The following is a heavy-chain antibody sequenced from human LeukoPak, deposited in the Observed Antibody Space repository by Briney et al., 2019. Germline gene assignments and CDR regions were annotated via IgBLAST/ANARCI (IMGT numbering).Heavy chain of an antibody. CDR2: IYDSGST. CDR3: ARRSSGWSFDY. J-gene: IGHJ4*02. CDR1: GGSISSYY. D-gene: IGHD6-19*01. Sequence: SETLSLTCTVSGGSISSYYWSWIRQPPGKGLEWIGYIYDSGSTNYNPSLKSRVTVSVDTSKNQFSLKLSSVTAADTAVYYCARRSSGWSFDYWGQGTLVTVSS. V-gene: IGHV4-59*08.